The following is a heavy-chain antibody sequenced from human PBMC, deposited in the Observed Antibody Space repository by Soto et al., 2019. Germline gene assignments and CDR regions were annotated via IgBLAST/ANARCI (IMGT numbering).Heavy chain of an antibody. J-gene: IGHJ5*02. CDR3: ARDVAPYSNCYYP. CDR2: IYYSGST. Sequence: QVQLQESGPGLVKPSETLSLPCTVSSGSISSYYWSWIRQPPGKGLEWIGYIYYSGSTNYNPSLMSRVTISVSTSKNQFSLKLCAVTAADTAVYYCARDVAPYSNCYYPWGQGALVIVSS. CDR1: SGSISSYY. D-gene: IGHD2-15*01. V-gene: IGHV4-59*01.